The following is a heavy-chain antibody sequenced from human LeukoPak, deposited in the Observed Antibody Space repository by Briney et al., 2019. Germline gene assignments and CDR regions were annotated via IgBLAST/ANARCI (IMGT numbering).Heavy chain of an antibody. CDR1: GFTFVSYE. CDR2: ISISGSTI. D-gene: IGHD2-21*02. V-gene: IGHV3-48*03. Sequence: GGSLRLSCSASGFTFVSYEINWVRQAPGKGLEWVSYISISGSTIYYPDSVKGRFTISRDNAKNSLYLQMNSLRAEDTAVYYCARDEPITYCGGDCSDAFDIWGQGTMVTVSS. J-gene: IGHJ3*02. CDR3: ARDEPITYCGGDCSDAFDI.